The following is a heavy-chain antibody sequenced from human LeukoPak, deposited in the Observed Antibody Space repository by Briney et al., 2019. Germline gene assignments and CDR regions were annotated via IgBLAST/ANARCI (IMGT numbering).Heavy chain of an antibody. CDR3: ARHSRKLLWFGESTDY. CDR2: IYSTGAT. V-gene: IGHV4-39*01. J-gene: IGHJ4*02. CDR1: GGSISSSSYY. D-gene: IGHD3-10*01. Sequence: SETLSLTCSVSGGSISSSSYYWGWIRQPPGKGLEWIASIYSTGATYYNPSLKSRVTISVDTSKNQFSLKLSSVTAADTAVYYCARHSRKLLWFGESTDYWGQGTLVTVSS.